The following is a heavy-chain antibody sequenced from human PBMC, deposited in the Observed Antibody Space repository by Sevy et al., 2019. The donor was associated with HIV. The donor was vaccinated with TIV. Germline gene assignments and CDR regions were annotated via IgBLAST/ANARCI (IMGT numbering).Heavy chain of an antibody. V-gene: IGHV4-39*01. CDR1: GGSVSSSLYY. D-gene: IGHD3-22*01. CDR3: ARTQGGSTDGGDSSSYYYEGDHYFDL. Sequence: SETLSLTCIVSGGSVSSSLYYWGWIRQPPGKGLEWIATLYYTGRIYYNPSLRTRLTISADSSQNQFSLKLSSVTAADTALYICARTQGGSTDGGDSSSYYYEGDHYFDLWGQGLLVTVSS. CDR2: LYYTGRI. J-gene: IGHJ4*02.